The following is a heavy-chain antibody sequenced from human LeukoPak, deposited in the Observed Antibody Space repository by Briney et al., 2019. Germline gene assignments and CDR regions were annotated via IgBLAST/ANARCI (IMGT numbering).Heavy chain of an antibody. CDR2: ISGSGGST. J-gene: IGHJ4*02. D-gene: IGHD3-10*01. CDR3: AKDPETRSYYNAYYFDY. V-gene: IGHV3-23*01. Sequence: AGGSLRLSCAVSGFTFSSYAMSWVRQAPGKGLEWVSAISGSGGSTYYADSVKGRFTISRDNSKNTLYLQMNSLRAEDTAVYYCAKDPETRSYYNAYYFDYWGQGTLVTVSS. CDR1: GFTFSSYA.